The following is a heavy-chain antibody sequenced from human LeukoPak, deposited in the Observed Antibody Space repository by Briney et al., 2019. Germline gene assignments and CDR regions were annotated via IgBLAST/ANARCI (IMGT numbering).Heavy chain of an antibody. D-gene: IGHD2-2*01. J-gene: IGHJ6*02. CDR1: GFTVSSNY. Sequence: PGGSLRLSCAASGFTVSSNYMSWVRQAPGKGLEWVSAISGSGGSTYYADSVKGRFTISRDNSKNTLYLQMNSLRAEDTAVYYCAKPDCSSTSCYYYGMDVWGQGTTVTVSS. CDR2: ISGSGGST. V-gene: IGHV3-23*01. CDR3: AKPDCSSTSCYYYGMDV.